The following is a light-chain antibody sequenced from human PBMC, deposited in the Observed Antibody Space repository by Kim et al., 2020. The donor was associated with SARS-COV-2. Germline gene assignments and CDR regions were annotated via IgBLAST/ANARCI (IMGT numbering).Light chain of an antibody. CDR3: QQRSNWPLRT. Sequence: SPGERATRSCRASQSVSSYLAWYQQKPGQAPRLLIYDASNRATGIPARFSGSGSGTDFTLTISSLEPEDFAVYYCQQRSNWPLRTFGGGTKVDIK. CDR1: QSVSSY. J-gene: IGKJ4*01. V-gene: IGKV3-11*01. CDR2: DAS.